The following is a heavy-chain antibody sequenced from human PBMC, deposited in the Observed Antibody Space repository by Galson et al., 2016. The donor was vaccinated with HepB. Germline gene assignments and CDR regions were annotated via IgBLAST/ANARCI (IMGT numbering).Heavy chain of an antibody. D-gene: IGHD3-22*01. J-gene: IGHJ4*02. V-gene: IGHV3-23*01. CDR3: AKDWGCWNQDSSGTLDY. CDR2: ISGSGDRT. CDR1: GFTFSSSA. Sequence: SLRLSCAASGFTFSSSAMSWVRQAPGKGLEWVSAISGSGDRTYYADAVTGRFTFPSDNSKTTLYLQMNSLRAEDTAVYFCAKDWGCWNQDSSGTLDYWGQGTLVTVSS.